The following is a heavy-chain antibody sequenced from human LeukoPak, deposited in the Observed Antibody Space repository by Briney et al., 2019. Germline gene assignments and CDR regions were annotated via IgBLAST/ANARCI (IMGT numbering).Heavy chain of an antibody. CDR2: IRRGANSYTT. J-gene: IGHJ3*02. Sequence: GGSLRLSCAASGFTFSDYILDWVRQAPGKGLEWVCRIRRGANSYTTEYAASVEGRFHISSDDSKKSLYLHVNSLKTEDTAVYHCSRDGGEGVNSAFDIWGQGTMVTVSS. V-gene: IGHV3-72*01. D-gene: IGHD3-16*01. CDR1: GFTFSDYI. CDR3: SRDGGEGVNSAFDI.